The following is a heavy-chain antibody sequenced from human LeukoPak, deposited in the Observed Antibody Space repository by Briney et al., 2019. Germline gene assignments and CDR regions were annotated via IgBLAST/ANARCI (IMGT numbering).Heavy chain of an antibody. CDR1: GFTFSSYS. J-gene: IGHJ4*02. CDR3: ARGLYYDTEDY. CDR2: ISSSSSTI. D-gene: IGHD3-22*01. Sequence: GGSLRLSCAASGFTFSSYSMNWVRQAPGKGLEWVSYISSSSSTIYYADSVKGRFTISRDNAKNSPYLQMNSLRAEDTAVYYCARGLYYDTEDYWGQGTLVTVSS. V-gene: IGHV3-48*01.